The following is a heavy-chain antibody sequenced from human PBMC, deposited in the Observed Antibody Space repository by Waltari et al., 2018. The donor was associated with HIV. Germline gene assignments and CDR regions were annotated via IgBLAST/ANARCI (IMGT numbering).Heavy chain of an antibody. Sequence: QVQLQESGPGLVMPSETLSLTCPVSGDSINKYYWSWIRQPPGKGLDFLGCIYYTGTANYNPSLNSRVTMSVDTSRNQFSLKLSSVTAADTAVYFCARHSNGGTYPLDYWGQGTLVTVSS. CDR1: GDSINKYY. V-gene: IGHV4-59*08. CDR2: IYYTGTA. D-gene: IGHD2-15*01. CDR3: ARHSNGGTYPLDY. J-gene: IGHJ4*02.